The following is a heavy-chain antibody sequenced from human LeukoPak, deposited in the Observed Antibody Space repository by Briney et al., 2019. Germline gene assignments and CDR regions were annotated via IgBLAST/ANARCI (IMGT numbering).Heavy chain of an antibody. CDR3: ARGSGHLDC. J-gene: IGHJ4*02. CDR2: IKQDGSDK. D-gene: IGHD6-19*01. V-gene: IGHV3-7*03. Sequence: GGSLRLSCAASGFSFSSYWMSWVRQAPGKGLEWVANIKQDGSDKYYLTSVRGRFTISRDNAKNSLFLQMNSLRVEDTAVYYCARGSGHLDCWGQGTLVTVSS. CDR1: GFSFSSYW.